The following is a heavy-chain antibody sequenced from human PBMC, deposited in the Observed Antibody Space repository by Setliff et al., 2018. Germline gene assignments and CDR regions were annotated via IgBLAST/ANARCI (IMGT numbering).Heavy chain of an antibody. CDR1: GYTFTGYY. J-gene: IGHJ4*02. CDR3: ARTTIATRWSDY. CDR2: INPNSGGT. Sequence: ASVKVSCKASGYTFTGYYMHWVRQAPGQGLEWMGRINPNSGGTNYAQKFQGRVTMTRDTSISTAYMELSRLRSDDTAVYYCARTTIATRWSDYWGQGTLVTVSS. D-gene: IGHD6-6*01. V-gene: IGHV1-2*06.